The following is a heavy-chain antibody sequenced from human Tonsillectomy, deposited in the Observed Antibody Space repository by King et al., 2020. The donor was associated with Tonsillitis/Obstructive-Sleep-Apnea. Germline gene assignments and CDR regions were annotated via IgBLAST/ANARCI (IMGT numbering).Heavy chain of an antibody. CDR2: IYYSGHT. J-gene: IGHJ6*03. CDR3: ARGVVPGVYFYYYMDV. CDR1: GGSISNHY. Sequence: VQLQESGPGLVKPSETLSLTCAVSGGSISNHYWTWIRQPPGKGLEWIGYIYYSGHTNYNPSLRSRVTISADTSKNQFSLRLSSVTAAATAVYYCARGVVPGVYFYYYMDVWGRGTTVTVSS. V-gene: IGHV4-59*08. D-gene: IGHD1-14*01.